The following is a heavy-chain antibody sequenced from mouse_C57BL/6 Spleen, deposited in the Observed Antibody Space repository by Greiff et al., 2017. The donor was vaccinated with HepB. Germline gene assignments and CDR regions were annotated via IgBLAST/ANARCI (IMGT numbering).Heavy chain of an antibody. V-gene: IGHV1-69*01. Sequence: QVQLQQPGAELVMPGASVKLSCKASGYTFTSYWMHWVKQRPGQGLEWIGEIDPSDSYTNYNQKFKGKSTLTVDKSSSTAYMQLSSLTSEDSAVYYCARGDYYGSRGFAYGGQGTLVTVSA. CDR3: ARGDYYGSRGFAY. CDR1: GYTFTSYW. D-gene: IGHD1-1*01. CDR2: IDPSDSYT. J-gene: IGHJ3*01.